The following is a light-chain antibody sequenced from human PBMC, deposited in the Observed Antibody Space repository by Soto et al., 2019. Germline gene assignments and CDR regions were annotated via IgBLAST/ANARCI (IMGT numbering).Light chain of an antibody. CDR2: EGS. J-gene: IGLJ3*02. CDR3: CSYAGSSTWV. Sequence: QSALTQPASVSGSPGQSITISCTGTSSDVGSYNLVSWYQQHPGKAPKLMIYEGSKWPSGVSNRFSGSKSGNTASLTISGLLAEDEADYYCCSYAGSSTWVFGGGTKLTVL. V-gene: IGLV2-23*01. CDR1: SSDVGSYNL.